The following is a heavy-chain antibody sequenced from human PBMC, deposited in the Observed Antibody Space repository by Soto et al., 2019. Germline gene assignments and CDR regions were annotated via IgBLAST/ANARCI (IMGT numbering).Heavy chain of an antibody. Sequence: GGSLRLSCAASGFTFSCYGMHWVRQAPGKGLEWVAVIWYDGSNKYYADSVKRRFTISRDNPKNILYLQMNSLRAEETAVYFCATVLGGDFWSGFTGMDVWGQGTTVTVSS. CDR3: ATVLGGDFWSGFTGMDV. CDR2: IWYDGSNK. D-gene: IGHD3-3*01. J-gene: IGHJ6*02. V-gene: IGHV3-33*01. CDR1: GFTFSCYG.